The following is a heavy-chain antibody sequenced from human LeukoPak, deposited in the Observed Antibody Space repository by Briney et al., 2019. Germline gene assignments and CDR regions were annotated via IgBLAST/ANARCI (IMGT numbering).Heavy chain of an antibody. CDR1: GFTFTSFA. CDR3: AKLRAPVVPVNRPVD. J-gene: IGHJ4*02. CDR2: ISGSGSST. V-gene: IGHV3-23*01. Sequence: GGSLRLSCAASGFTFTSFAMSWVRQAPGKGLEWVSSISGSGSSTYYADSVKGRFSISRDNSRNTLRLQMGSLRDEDTAVYYCAKLRAPVVPVNRPVDWGQGTLVTVSS. D-gene: IGHD2-2*01.